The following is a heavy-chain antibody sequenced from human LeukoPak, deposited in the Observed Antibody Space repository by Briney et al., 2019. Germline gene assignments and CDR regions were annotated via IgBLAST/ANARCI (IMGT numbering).Heavy chain of an antibody. V-gene: IGHV1-69*05. CDR1: GGTFSSYA. Sequence: SVKVSCKASGGTFSSYAISWVRQAPGQGLEWMGGIIPIFGTANYAQKFQGRVTITTDESTSSAYMELSSLRSEDTAVYYCARGLSDIVATIYYFDYWGQGTLVTVSS. CDR2: IIPIFGTA. D-gene: IGHD5-12*01. CDR3: ARGLSDIVATIYYFDY. J-gene: IGHJ4*02.